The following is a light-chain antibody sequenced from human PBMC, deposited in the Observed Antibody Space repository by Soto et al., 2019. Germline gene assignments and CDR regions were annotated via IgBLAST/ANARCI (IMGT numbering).Light chain of an antibody. J-gene: IGLJ2*01. CDR3: LLFYSGARV. CDR2: DTS. V-gene: IGLV7-46*01. CDR1: TGAVTSGHY. Sequence: QAVVTQEPSLAVSPGGTVTLTCGSRTGAVTSGHYPYWFQQKPGQAPRTLIYDTSNKQPWTPARFSGSLLGGKAALTRSGAQPEDEAEYYCLLFYSGARVFGGGTKLTVL.